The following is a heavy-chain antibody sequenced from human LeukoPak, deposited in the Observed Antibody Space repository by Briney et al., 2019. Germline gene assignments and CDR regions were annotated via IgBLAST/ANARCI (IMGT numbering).Heavy chain of an antibody. Sequence: GGSLRLSCAASGLTVSSYMSWVRQAPGKGLEWVSVIYSGGSIYYADSVKGRFTISRDKSKNTLYLQMNSLRAEDTAVYYCARVMVGYSSGWYDYWGQGTLVTVSS. V-gene: IGHV3-66*01. CDR2: IYSGGSI. CDR3: ARVMVGYSSGWYDY. CDR1: GLTVSSY. D-gene: IGHD6-19*01. J-gene: IGHJ4*02.